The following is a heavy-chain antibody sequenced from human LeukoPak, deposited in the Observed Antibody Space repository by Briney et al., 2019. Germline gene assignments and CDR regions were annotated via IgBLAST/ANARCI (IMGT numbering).Heavy chain of an antibody. CDR3: ARALGYYDSSGYFDY. J-gene: IGHJ4*02. CDR2: IYSGGST. CDR1: GFTVSSNY. V-gene: IGHV3-53*01. Sequence: GGSLRLSCAASGFTVSSNYMSWVRQAPGKGLEWVSVIYSGGSTYYADSVKGRFTISRDNSKNTLYLQMNSLRAEDTAVYYRARALGYYDSSGYFDYWGQGTLVTVSS. D-gene: IGHD3-22*01.